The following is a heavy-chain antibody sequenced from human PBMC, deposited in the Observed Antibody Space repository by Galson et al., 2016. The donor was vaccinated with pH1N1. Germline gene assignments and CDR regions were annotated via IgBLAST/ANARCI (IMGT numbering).Heavy chain of an antibody. J-gene: IGHJ3*02. CDR2: VNPGGSTI. CDR3: ARQYDFGDYRGNAFDI. D-gene: IGHD4-17*01. Sequence: QSGAEVKKPGESLKISCKASGYSFISQWIAWVRQVPGKGLEWVGVVNPGGSTIRYSPSFQGQVTISSDKSISTAYLQWISLRASATATYYWARQYDFGDYRGNAFDIWGQGTVVLVSS. CDR1: GYSFISQW. V-gene: IGHV5-51*03.